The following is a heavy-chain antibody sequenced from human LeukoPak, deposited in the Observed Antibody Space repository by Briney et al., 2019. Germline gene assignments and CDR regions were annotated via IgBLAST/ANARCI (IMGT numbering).Heavy chain of an antibody. Sequence: SETLSLTCTVSGGSISSYYWSWIRQPPGKGLEWIGYIYYSGSTNYNPSLKSRVTISVDTSKNQFSLKLSSVTAADTAVYYCARGHQPGIAAARFDPWGQGTLVTVSS. CDR2: IYYSGST. CDR1: GGSISSYY. CDR3: ARGHQPGIAAARFDP. V-gene: IGHV4-59*01. J-gene: IGHJ5*02. D-gene: IGHD6-13*01.